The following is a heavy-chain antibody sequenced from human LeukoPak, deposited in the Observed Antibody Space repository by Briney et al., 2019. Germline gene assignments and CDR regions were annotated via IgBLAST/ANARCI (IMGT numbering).Heavy chain of an antibody. V-gene: IGHV3-9*01. CDR1: GFTFDDYA. CDR2: ISWNSGSI. D-gene: IGHD4-17*01. Sequence: SLKISCAASGFTFDDYAMHWVRQAPGKGLEWVSGISWNSGSIGYADSVKGRFTISRDNAKNSLYLQMNSLRAEDTALYYCAHLYGDFDYWGQGTLVTVSS. CDR3: AHLYGDFDY. J-gene: IGHJ4*02.